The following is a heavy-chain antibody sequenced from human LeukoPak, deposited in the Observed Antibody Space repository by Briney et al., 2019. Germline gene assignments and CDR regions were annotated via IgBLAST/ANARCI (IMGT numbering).Heavy chain of an antibody. Sequence: SVKVSCKASGGTFSSYAISWVRQAPGQGLVWMGGIIPIFGTANYAQKFQGRVTITTDESTSTAYMELSSLRSEDTAVYYCARAADYYEVFDIWGQGTMVTVSS. V-gene: IGHV1-69*05. J-gene: IGHJ3*02. CDR1: GGTFSSYA. D-gene: IGHD3-22*01. CDR2: IIPIFGTA. CDR3: ARAADYYEVFDI.